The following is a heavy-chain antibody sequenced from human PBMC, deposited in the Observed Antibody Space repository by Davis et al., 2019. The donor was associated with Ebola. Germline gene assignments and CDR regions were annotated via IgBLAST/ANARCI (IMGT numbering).Heavy chain of an antibody. CDR3: ARLSFGEVGFDF. J-gene: IGHJ4*02. CDR2: INPYSGGA. CDR1: GYTFTGYY. V-gene: IGHV1-2*06. Sequence: AASVKVSCKASGYTFTGYYIHWVRQAPGQGLEWMGRINPYSGGANYAQKLQGRVTMTRDTSINTAYMELTRLRSDDTAVYYCARLSFGEVGFDFWGQGTLVTVSS. D-gene: IGHD3-10*01.